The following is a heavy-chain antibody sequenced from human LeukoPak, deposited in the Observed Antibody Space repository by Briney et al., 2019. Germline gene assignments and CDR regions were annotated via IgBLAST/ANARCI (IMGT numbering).Heavy chain of an antibody. CDR3: ARNRAAPEN. Sequence: GGSLRLSCAASGFTFSNSWMTWVRHAPGKGLEWVASIKQDGSAQYYVDSVKGRFAISRDNAKNSLYLQMNSLRDDDTAIYHCARNRAAPENWGQGTLVTVSS. D-gene: IGHD1-14*01. CDR1: GFTFSNSW. V-gene: IGHV3-7*01. CDR2: IKQDGSAQ. J-gene: IGHJ4*02.